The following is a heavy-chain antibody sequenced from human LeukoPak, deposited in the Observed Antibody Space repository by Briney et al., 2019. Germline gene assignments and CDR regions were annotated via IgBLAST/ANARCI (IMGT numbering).Heavy chain of an antibody. CDR2: IWYDGSNK. CDR3: ARDRSYYDSSGYFSLDY. CDR1: GFTFSSYG. D-gene: IGHD3-22*01. V-gene: IGHV3-33*01. Sequence: PGGSLRLSCAASGFTFSSYGMHWVRQAPGKGLEWVAVIWYDGSNKYYADSVKGRFTISRDNSKNTLYLQMNSLRAEDTAVYYCARDRSYYDSSGYFSLDYWGQGTLVTVSS. J-gene: IGHJ4*02.